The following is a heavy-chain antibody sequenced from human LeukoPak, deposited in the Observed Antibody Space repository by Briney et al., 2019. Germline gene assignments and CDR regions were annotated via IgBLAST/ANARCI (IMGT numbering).Heavy chain of an antibody. CDR3: ARGFRKYSNYVGYYYYMDV. J-gene: IGHJ6*03. D-gene: IGHD4-11*01. V-gene: IGHV4-34*01. Sequence: SETLSLTCAVYGGSFSGYYWSWIRQPPGKGLEWIGEINHSGSTNYNPSLKSRVTISVDTSKNQFSLKLSSVTAADTAVYYCARGFRKYSNYVGYYYYMDVWDKGTTVTVSS. CDR2: INHSGST. CDR1: GGSFSGYY.